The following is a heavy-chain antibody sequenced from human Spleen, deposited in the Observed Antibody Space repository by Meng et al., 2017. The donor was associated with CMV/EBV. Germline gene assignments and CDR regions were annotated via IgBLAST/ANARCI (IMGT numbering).Heavy chain of an antibody. Sequence: LSRAASGFTVRSKYMSWVRQAPGKGLEWVSVIYSGGSTYYADSVKGRFTISRDNSKNTLYFQMNSLRAEDTAVYYCARVVGLHFDYWGQGTLVTVSS. D-gene: IGHD2-15*01. CDR1: GFTVRSKY. CDR3: ARVVGLHFDY. V-gene: IGHV3-53*01. J-gene: IGHJ4*02. CDR2: IYSGGST.